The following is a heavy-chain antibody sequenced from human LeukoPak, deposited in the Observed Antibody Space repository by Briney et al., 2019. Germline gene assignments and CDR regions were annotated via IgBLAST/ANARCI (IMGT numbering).Heavy chain of an antibody. CDR3: AKDYVLRFLEWSRAGGPFDY. Sequence: GGSLRLSCAASGFTFSSYAMSWVRQAPGKGLEWVSAISGSGGSTYYADSVKGRFTISRDNSKNTLYLQMNSLRAEDTAVYYCAKDYVLRFLEWSRAGGPFDYWGQGTLVTVSS. CDR1: GFTFSSYA. D-gene: IGHD3-3*01. J-gene: IGHJ4*02. V-gene: IGHV3-23*01. CDR2: ISGSGGST.